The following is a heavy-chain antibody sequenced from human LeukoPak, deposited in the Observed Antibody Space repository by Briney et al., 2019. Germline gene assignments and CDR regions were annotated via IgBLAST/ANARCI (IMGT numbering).Heavy chain of an antibody. D-gene: IGHD2-8*01. CDR1: EFSVSSNY. Sequence: EPGGSLRLSCAASEFSVSSNYMNWVRQAPGRGLEWVSVIYSDGATFYAGSVKGRFTFSRDSSSNTLFAQMNSLKPGDTGVYYCAGESGLRNGVDVWGLGTTVTVSS. CDR2: IYSDGAT. J-gene: IGHJ6*02. CDR3: AGESGLRNGVDV. V-gene: IGHV3-66*02.